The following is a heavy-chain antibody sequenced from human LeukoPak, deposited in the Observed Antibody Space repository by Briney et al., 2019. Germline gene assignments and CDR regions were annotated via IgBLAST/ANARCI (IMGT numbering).Heavy chain of an antibody. Sequence: PGGSLRLSCAASGFTFSTYAMSWVRQAPGKGLECVSALSGNGNTIYYADSVKGRCTISRDNSKNTLSLQMNSLRAEDTAVYYCAKALYGGHDYWGQGTLVTVSS. CDR2: LSGNGNTI. CDR1: GFTFSTYA. J-gene: IGHJ4*02. CDR3: AKALYGGHDY. D-gene: IGHD4-23*01. V-gene: IGHV3-23*01.